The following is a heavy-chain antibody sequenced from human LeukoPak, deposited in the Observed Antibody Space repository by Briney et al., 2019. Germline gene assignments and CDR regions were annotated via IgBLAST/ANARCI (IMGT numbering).Heavy chain of an antibody. V-gene: IGHV6-1*01. Sequence: PSQTLSLTCAISGDTVSSNSAAWNWITQSQSRGLEWLVRTYYRSTWYNDYAVSVKSRITINTDTSKNQFSLQLNSVTPEDTAVYYCARGWGVLRYFDWLSSYYMDVWGKGSTVTVSS. CDR3: ARGWGVLRYFDWLSSYYMDV. D-gene: IGHD3-9*01. J-gene: IGHJ6*03. CDR2: TYYRSTWYN. CDR1: GDTVSSNSAA.